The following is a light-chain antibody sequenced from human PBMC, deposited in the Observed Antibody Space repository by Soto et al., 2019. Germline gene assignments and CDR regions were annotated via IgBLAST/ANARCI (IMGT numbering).Light chain of an antibody. CDR3: CSYATPRL. CDR2: EVS. Sequence: QSALTQPASVSGSPGQSINISCNGTSSDVGSYNLVSWYQQHPGKAPKLIIYEVSERPSGVSHRFSGSKSGNTASLTISGLQAEDEADYYCCSYATPRLFGGGTKLTVL. J-gene: IGLJ2*01. CDR1: SSDVGSYNL. V-gene: IGLV2-23*02.